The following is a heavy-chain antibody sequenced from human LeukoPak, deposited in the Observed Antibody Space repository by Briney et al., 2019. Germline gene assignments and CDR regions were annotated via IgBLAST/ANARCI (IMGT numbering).Heavy chain of an antibody. CDR1: GYTFSAYG. Sequence: GASVEVSCKASGYTFSAYGFSWVRQAPGQGLEWMGWISTYNGNRNYAQKFQGRVTMTTDTSTSTAYMELRSLRSDDTAMYYCVRSDNSGYYPRTLDYWGQGTLVTVSS. D-gene: IGHD3-22*01. J-gene: IGHJ4*02. V-gene: IGHV1-18*01. CDR3: VRSDNSGYYPRTLDY. CDR2: ISTYNGNR.